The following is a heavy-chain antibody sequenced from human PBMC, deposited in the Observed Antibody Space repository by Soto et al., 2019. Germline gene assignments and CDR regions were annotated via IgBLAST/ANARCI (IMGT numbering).Heavy chain of an antibody. Sequence: QVQLVQSGAEVKKPGASVKVSCKASGYTFSSYGISWVRQAPGQGLEWMGWISAYNGNTKYSQKFQGRVTMTTDTTTSTAYMELRSLRSDDTAVYYCARDAAVGLFDYWGQGTLVTVSS. CDR3: ARDAAVGLFDY. CDR1: GYTFSSYG. J-gene: IGHJ4*02. D-gene: IGHD1-26*01. V-gene: IGHV1-18*01. CDR2: ISAYNGNT.